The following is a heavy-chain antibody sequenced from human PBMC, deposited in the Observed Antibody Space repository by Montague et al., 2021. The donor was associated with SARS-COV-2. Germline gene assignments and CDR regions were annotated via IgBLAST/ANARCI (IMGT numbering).Heavy chain of an antibody. CDR1: GGSISPFD. CDR2: IYYSGTA. CDR3: ARMSMHDVDTSNSRRGGLDV. J-gene: IGHJ6*02. V-gene: IGHV4-59*01. Sequence: SETLSLTCTVSGGSISPFDWSWIRQSPERGLEWIGTIYYSGTANYNPSLMGRLAMSLQTSQKQLSLEMRSVTAADTAVYYCARMSMHDVDTSNSRRGGLDVWGQGTTVTVSS. D-gene: IGHD2/OR15-2a*01.